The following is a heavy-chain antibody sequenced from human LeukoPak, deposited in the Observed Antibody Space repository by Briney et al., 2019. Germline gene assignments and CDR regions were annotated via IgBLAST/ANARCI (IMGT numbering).Heavy chain of an antibody. D-gene: IGHD3-3*01. CDR2: INHSGGT. CDR1: GGSFSGYY. J-gene: IGHJ5*02. Sequence: ASETLSLTFAVYGGSFSGYYWSWIRPAPGKGLEWIGEINHSGGTNYNPSLKSRVTISVDPSKNPFSLKLSSVPAADTAVYYCARGFTSSLYPIFGVVNWFDPWGQGTLVTVSS. V-gene: IGHV4-34*01. CDR3: ARGFTSSLYPIFGVVNWFDP.